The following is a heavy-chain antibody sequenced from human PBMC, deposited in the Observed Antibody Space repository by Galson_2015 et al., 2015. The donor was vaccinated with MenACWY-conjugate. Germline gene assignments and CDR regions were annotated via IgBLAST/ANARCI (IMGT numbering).Heavy chain of an antibody. CDR3: ARKGNGLDY. D-gene: IGHD2-8*01. CDR1: GFTFSSYW. CDR2: IKQDGGEK. J-gene: IGHJ4*02. Sequence: SLRLSCAASGFTFSSYWMNWVRQAPGKGLEWVANIKQDGGEKSYVDSVKGRFTISRDNAKNSLYLQMNSLSAEDTAVYYCARKGNGLDYWGQGTLVTVSS. V-gene: IGHV3-7*03.